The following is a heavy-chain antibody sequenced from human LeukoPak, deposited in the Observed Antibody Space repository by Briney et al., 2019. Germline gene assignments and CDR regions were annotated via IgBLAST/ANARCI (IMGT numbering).Heavy chain of an antibody. D-gene: IGHD4-23*01. V-gene: IGHV3-48*04. CDR2: ISTASSTV. J-gene: IGHJ5*02. Sequence: GGSLRLSCAASGFTLSSSGMNWVLQAPGKGLEWVSYISTASSTVYYADSVKGRFTISRDNAKNSLYLEMNSLRAEDTAVYYCARDVTYYGGDWFDPWGQGTLVTVSS. CDR1: GFTLSSSG. CDR3: ARDVTYYGGDWFDP.